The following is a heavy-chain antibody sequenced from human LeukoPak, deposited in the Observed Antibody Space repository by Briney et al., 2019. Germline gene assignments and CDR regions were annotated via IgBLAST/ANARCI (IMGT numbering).Heavy chain of an antibody. Sequence: SETLSLTCTVSGGSISSYYWSWIRQPAGKGLEWIGRIYTSGSTNYNPSLKSRVTMSVDTSKNQFSLKLSSVTAADTAVYYCARGHYGESYNWFDPWGQGTLVTVSS. D-gene: IGHD4-17*01. CDR2: IYTSGST. V-gene: IGHV4-4*07. CDR3: ARGHYGESYNWFDP. CDR1: GGSISSYY. J-gene: IGHJ5*02.